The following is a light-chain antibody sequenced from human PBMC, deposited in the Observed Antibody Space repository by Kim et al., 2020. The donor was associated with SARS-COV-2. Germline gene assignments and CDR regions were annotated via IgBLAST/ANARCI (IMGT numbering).Light chain of an antibody. CDR2: QDS. Sequence: SYELTQPPSVSVSPGQTASITCSGDNLGDKYACWYQQRPGQSPVLVIYQDSKRPSGIPERFSGSNSGNTATLTISGTQAMDEADYYCQAWDSILVVFGGGTQLTVL. CDR3: QAWDSILVV. V-gene: IGLV3-1*01. J-gene: IGLJ2*01. CDR1: NLGDKY.